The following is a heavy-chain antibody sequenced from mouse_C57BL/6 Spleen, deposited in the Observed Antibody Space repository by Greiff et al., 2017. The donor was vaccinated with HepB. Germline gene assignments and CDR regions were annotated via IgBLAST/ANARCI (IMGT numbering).Heavy chain of an antibody. CDR1: GFTFSDYY. V-gene: IGHV5-12*01. D-gene: IGHD1-1*01. Sequence: EVQGVESGGGLVQPGGSLKLSCAASGFTFSDYYMYWVRQTPEKRLEWVAYISNGGGSTYYPDTVKGRFTISRDNAKNTLYLQMSRLKSEDTAMYYCARQGGSTVVARYFDVWGTGTTVTVSS. CDR2: ISNGGGST. J-gene: IGHJ1*03. CDR3: ARQGGSTVVARYFDV.